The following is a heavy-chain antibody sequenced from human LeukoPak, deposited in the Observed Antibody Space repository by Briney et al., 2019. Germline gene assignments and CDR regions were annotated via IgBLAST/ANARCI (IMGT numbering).Heavy chain of an antibody. CDR1: GGSFSGYY. CDR2: INHSGST. J-gene: IGHJ4*02. V-gene: IGHV4-34*01. CDR3: ATHRAGSGWHFDY. D-gene: IGHD6-19*01. Sequence: SETLSLTCAVYGGSFSGYYWSWIRQPPGKGLEWIGEINHSGSTNYNPSLKSRVTIPVDTSKNQFSLNLSSVAAADTAVYYCATHRAGSGWHFDYWGQGTLVTASS.